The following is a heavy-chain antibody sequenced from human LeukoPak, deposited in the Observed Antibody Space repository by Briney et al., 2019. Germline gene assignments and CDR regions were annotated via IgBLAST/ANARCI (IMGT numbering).Heavy chain of an antibody. CDR1: GFTFSSYG. CDR3: ARGVHVRVYDSNPHYGHY. Sequence: GGSLRLSCAASGFTFSSYGMHWVRQAPGKGLEWVAVISYDGSNKYYADSVKGRFTISRDNSKNTLYLQMNSLRSEDTALYYCARGVHVRVYDSNPHYGHYWGQGTLVTVSS. J-gene: IGHJ4*02. V-gene: IGHV3-30*03. D-gene: IGHD3-22*01. CDR2: ISYDGSNK.